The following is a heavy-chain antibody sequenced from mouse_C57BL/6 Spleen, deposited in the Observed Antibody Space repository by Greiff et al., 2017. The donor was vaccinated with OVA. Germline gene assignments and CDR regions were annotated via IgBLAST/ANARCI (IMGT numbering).Heavy chain of an antibody. Sequence: EVQLVESGGGLVQPKGSLKLSCAASGFSFNTYAMNWVRQAPGKGLEWVARIRSKSNNYATYYADSVKDRFTISRDDSESMLYLQMNNLKTEDTAMYYCVRHLDGYYVYYAMDYWGQGTSVTVSS. CDR1: GFSFNTYA. V-gene: IGHV10-1*01. D-gene: IGHD2-3*01. CDR3: VRHLDGYYVYYAMDY. CDR2: IRSKSNNYAT. J-gene: IGHJ4*01.